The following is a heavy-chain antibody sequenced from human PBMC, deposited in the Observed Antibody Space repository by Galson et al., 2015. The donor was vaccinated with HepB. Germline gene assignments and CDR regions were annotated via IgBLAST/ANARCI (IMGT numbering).Heavy chain of an antibody. CDR3: ATDYYDTSGYYAY. D-gene: IGHD3-22*01. Sequence: SVKVSCKASGGSFTNYAIIWVRQAPGQGLEWMGGIIPIFASASSAPTFQGRVTITADESTSTAYMEVSSLRSEDTAVYYCATDYYDTSGYYAYWGQGTLVAGSS. J-gene: IGHJ4*02. V-gene: IGHV1-69*13. CDR1: GGSFTNYA. CDR2: IIPIFASA.